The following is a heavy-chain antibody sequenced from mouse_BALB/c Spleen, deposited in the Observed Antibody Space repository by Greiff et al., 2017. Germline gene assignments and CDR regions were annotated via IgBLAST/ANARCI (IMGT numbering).Heavy chain of an antibody. CDR1: GYSFTSYW. Sequence: SGTVLARPGASVKMSCKASGYSFTSYWMHWVKQRPGQGLEWIGAIYPGNSDTSYNQKFKGKAKLTAVTSASTAYMELSSLTNEDSAVYYCTREDGYYGAMDYWGQGTSVTVSS. D-gene: IGHD2-3*01. CDR3: TREDGYYGAMDY. V-gene: IGHV1-5*01. J-gene: IGHJ4*01. CDR2: IYPGNSDT.